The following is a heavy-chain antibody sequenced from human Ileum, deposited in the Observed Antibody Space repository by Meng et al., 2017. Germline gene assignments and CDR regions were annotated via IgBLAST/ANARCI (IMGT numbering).Heavy chain of an antibody. CDR3: ARVPYADYVSGSDAFDV. Sequence: GESLKISCAASEFTFSTYSIHWVRQAPGKGLEWVSSISRSSNYIYYADSVKGRFTISRDNAKNSLYLQMNSLRADDTAIYYCARVPYADYVSGSDAFDVWGQGTMVTVSS. V-gene: IGHV3-21*01. CDR1: EFTFSTYS. D-gene: IGHD4-17*01. CDR2: ISRSSNYI. J-gene: IGHJ3*01.